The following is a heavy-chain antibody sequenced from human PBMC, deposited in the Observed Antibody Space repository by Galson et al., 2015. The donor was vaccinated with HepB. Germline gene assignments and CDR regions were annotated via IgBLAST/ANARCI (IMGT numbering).Heavy chain of an antibody. CDR2: IIPIFGTA. J-gene: IGHJ4*02. CDR1: GGTFSSYA. V-gene: IGHV1-69*13. Sequence: SVKVSCKASGGTFSSYAISWVRQAPGQGLEWMGGIIPIFGTANYAQKFQGRATITADESTSTAYMELSSLRSEDTAVYYCASSRLGELSLGYYFDYWGQGTLATVSS. D-gene: IGHD3-16*02. CDR3: ASSRLGELSLGYYFDY.